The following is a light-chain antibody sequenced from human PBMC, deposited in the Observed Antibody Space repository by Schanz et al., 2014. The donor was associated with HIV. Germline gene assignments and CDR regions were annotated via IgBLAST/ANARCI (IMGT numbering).Light chain of an antibody. V-gene: IGLV1-40*01. CDR1: SSNIGAGYD. CDR2: GNN. CDR3: SSYTSSTTWV. Sequence: QSVLTQPPSVSGAPGQRVTISCTGSSSNIGAGYDVHWYQQLPGTAPKLLIYGNNNRPSGVPDRFSGSKSGNTASLTISGLQADDEADYYCSSYTSSTTWVFGGGTQLTVL. J-gene: IGLJ3*02.